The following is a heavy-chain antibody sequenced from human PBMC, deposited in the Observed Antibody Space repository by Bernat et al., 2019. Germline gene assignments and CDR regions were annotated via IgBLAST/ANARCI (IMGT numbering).Heavy chain of an antibody. J-gene: IGHJ6*02. CDR2: ISYDGSNK. CDR1: GFTFSSYG. CDR3: AKDLGYYDILTGYYYYYYGMDV. D-gene: IGHD3-9*01. Sequence: QVQLVESGGGVVQPGRSPRLSCAASGFTFSSYGMHWVRQAPGKGLEWVAVISYDGSNKYYADSVKGRFTISRDNSKNTLYLQMNSLRAEDTAVYYCAKDLGYYDILTGYYYYYYGMDVWGQGTTVTVSS. V-gene: IGHV3-30*18.